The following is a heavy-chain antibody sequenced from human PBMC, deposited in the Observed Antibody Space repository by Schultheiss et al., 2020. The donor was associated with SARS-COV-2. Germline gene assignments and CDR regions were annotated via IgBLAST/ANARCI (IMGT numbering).Heavy chain of an antibody. CDR3: VTACGGYCYPEGYFFDY. Sequence: GGSLRLSCAGSGFTFSSYAMSWVRQAPGKGLEWVSAISGSGGSTYYADSVKGRFTISRDNSKNTLYLQMNRLRAEDTAVYYCVTACGGYCYPEGYFFDYWGQGTLVTVSS. CDR1: GFTFSSYA. J-gene: IGHJ4*02. V-gene: IGHV3-23*01. D-gene: IGHD2-21*02. CDR2: ISGSGGST.